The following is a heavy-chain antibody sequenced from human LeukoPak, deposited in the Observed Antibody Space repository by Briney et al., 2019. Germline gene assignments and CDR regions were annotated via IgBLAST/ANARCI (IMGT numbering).Heavy chain of an antibody. CDR1: GGSISSYY. CDR3: ARVLADYYYYYMDV. CDR2: IYTSGST. D-gene: IGHD6-13*01. V-gene: IGHV4-4*07. J-gene: IGHJ6*03. Sequence: PSETLSLTCTVSGGSISSYYWSWIRQPAGKGLEWIGRIYTSGSTNYNPSLKSRVTMSVDTSKNQFSLKLSSVTAADTAVYYCARVLADYYYYYMDVWGKGTTVTVSS.